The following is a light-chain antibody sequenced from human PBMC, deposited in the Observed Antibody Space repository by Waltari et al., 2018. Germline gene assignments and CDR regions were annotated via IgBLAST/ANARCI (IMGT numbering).Light chain of an antibody. CDR3: CSYAGSSTLWV. Sequence: QSALTQPASVSGSPGQSITISCTGTSSDVGSYNLVSWYQQHPGKAPKLMIYEVSKRPSGVSNRFSGSKSGNTASLTISGLQAEDEAGYYCCSYAGSSTLWVFGTGTKFTVL. CDR1: SSDVGSYNL. V-gene: IGLV2-23*02. J-gene: IGLJ1*01. CDR2: EVS.